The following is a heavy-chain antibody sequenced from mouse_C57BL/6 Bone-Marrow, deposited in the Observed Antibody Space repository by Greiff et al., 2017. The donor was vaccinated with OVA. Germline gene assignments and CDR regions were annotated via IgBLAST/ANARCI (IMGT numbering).Heavy chain of an antibody. CDR3: TSYGNFDY. CDR2: IDPENGDT. V-gene: IGHV14-4*01. Sequence: EVQLVESGAELVRPGASVKLSCTASGFTIKDDYMHWVKQRPEQGLEWIGWIDPENGDTEYASKFQGKATITADTSSNTACLQLSSLTSDDTAVYYCTSYGNFDYWGQGTTLTVSS. J-gene: IGHJ2*01. CDR1: GFTIKDDY. D-gene: IGHD2-1*01.